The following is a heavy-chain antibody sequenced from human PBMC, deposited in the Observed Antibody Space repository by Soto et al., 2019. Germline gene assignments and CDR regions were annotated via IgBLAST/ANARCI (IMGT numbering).Heavy chain of an antibody. CDR3: AREEFTGTTLFAY. V-gene: IGHV1-18*04. CDR2: ISAYNGNT. Sequence: GASVKVSFKASCYTFPSCGIICVRQAPGQGLEWMGWISAYNGNTNYAQKLQGRVTMTTDTSTSTAYMELRSLRSDDTAVYYCAREEFTGTTLFAYWGQGTLVTVSS. CDR1: CYTFPSCG. J-gene: IGHJ4*02. D-gene: IGHD1-7*01.